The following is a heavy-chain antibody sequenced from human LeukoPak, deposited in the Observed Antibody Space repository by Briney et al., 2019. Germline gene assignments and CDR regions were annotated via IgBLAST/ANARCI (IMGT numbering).Heavy chain of an antibody. J-gene: IGHJ6*03. CDR1: GYTFTNYD. Sequence: ASVKVSCKASGYTFTNYDINWVRQATGQGLEWMGWMNPNSGNTGYAQKFQGRVTITMNTSITTAYMDLSSLRSEDTAVYYCARVPLITIFGGDYYMDVWGKGTTVTVSS. CDR3: ARVPLITIFGGDYYMDV. D-gene: IGHD3-3*01. V-gene: IGHV1-8*03. CDR2: MNPNSGNT.